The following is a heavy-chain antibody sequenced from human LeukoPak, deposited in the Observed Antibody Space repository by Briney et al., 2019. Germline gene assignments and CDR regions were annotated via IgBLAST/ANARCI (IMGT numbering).Heavy chain of an antibody. CDR3: ARDSGYRYDFWSPRLDY. CDR2: IKQDGSEK. J-gene: IGHJ4*02. Sequence: GGSLRLSCAASGFTFSSYWMSWVRQAPGKGLEWVAKIKQDGSEKYYVDSVNGRFTISRDNAKNSLYLQMTSLRAEDTAVYYCARDSGYRYDFWSPRLDYWGQGTLVTVSS. CDR1: GFTFSSYW. V-gene: IGHV3-7*01. D-gene: IGHD3-3*01.